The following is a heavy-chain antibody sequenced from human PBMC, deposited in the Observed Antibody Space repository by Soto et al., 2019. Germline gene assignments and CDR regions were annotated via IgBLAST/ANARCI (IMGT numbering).Heavy chain of an antibody. J-gene: IGHJ5*02. D-gene: IGHD6-6*01. CDR3: ARARGVISSSRLRSDP. V-gene: IGHV4-34*01. CDR2: INHSGST. Sequence: PSETLSLTCAVYGGSFSGYYWSWIRQPPGKGLEWIGEINHSGSTNYNPSLKSRVTISVDTSKNQFSLKLSSVTAADTAVYYCARARGVISSSRLRSDPWGQGTLVTVSS. CDR1: GGSFSGYY.